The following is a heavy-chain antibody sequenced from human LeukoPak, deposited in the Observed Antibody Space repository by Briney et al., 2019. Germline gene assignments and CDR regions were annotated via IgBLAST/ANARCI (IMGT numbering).Heavy chain of an antibody. CDR3: ARADYCSSTSCYSSYMDV. Sequence: ASEKVSCKASGYTFTSYGISWVRQAPGQGLEWVGWITNKNGNTYNAQKLQGRVTMTTDTSTTTTYMELRSLRSDDTAVYYCARADYCSSTSCYSSYMDVWGKGTTVTVSS. V-gene: IGHV1-18*01. CDR1: GYTFTSYG. CDR2: ITNKNGNT. J-gene: IGHJ6*03. D-gene: IGHD2-2*02.